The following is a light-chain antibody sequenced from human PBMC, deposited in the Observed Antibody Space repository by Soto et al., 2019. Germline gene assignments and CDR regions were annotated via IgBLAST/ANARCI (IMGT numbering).Light chain of an antibody. V-gene: IGKV3-20*01. J-gene: IGKJ3*01. CDR1: QSVSSSY. Sequence: EIVLTQSPGTLSLSPGERATLSCRASQSVSSSYLAWYQQKPGQAPRLLIYGASSRATGIPDRFSGSGSGTDFTLTISRLEPEDFAVYSCQQYGSSRFTFGHGTKVDIK. CDR2: GAS. CDR3: QQYGSSRFT.